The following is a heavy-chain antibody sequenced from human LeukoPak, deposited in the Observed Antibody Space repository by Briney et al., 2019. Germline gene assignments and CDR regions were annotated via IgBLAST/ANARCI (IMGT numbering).Heavy chain of an antibody. D-gene: IGHD5-18*01. CDR3: ARDLGGYNYGYSFDY. Sequence: GSLRLSCAASGFTFSTYEMNWVRQAPGKGLEWIGRIYTSGSTNYNPSLKSRVSMSVDTSKNQFSLNLFSVTAADTAVYYCARDLGGYNYGYSFDYWGQGTLVTVSS. CDR2: IYTSGST. CDR1: GFTFSTYE. V-gene: IGHV4-4*07. J-gene: IGHJ4*02.